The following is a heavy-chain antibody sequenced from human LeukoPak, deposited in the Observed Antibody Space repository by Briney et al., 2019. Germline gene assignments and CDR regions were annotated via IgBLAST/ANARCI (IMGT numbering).Heavy chain of an antibody. Sequence: GGSLRLSCAASGFTFSSYGMHWVRQAPGKGLEWVAFIRYDGSNKYYADSVKGRFTISRDNSKNTLYLQMNSLRAEDTAVYYCAKVSGAAAGIRDYWGQGTLVTVSS. CDR2: IRYDGSNK. V-gene: IGHV3-30*02. J-gene: IGHJ4*02. D-gene: IGHD6-13*01. CDR1: GFTFSSYG. CDR3: AKVSGAAAGIRDY.